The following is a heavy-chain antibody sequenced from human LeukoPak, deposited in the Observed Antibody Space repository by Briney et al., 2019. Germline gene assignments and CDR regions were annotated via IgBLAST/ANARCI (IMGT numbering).Heavy chain of an antibody. CDR1: GFTFNDYN. CDR3: ARDRGAGAGFDAFDI. CDR2: IVGSARYM. J-gene: IGHJ3*02. Sequence: GGSVRLSCAASGFTFNDYNMNWVRQAPGKGLEWVSSIVGSARYMYYADTVRGRFTISSDNAMESLYLQMNSLRAEDTAVYYCARDRGAGAGFDAFDIWGQGTMVTVSS. D-gene: IGHD6-13*01. V-gene: IGHV3-21*01.